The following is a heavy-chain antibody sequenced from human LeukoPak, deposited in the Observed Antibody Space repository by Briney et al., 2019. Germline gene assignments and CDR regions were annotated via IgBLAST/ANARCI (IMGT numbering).Heavy chain of an antibody. Sequence: SQTLSLTCAVSGVSISSGGFSWSWIRQAPGKGLEWVGFMYYSGSTHYNPSLKSRITILLDTSKNQFSLNLSSVTAADTAIYYCARVTLTTTARAFDIWGQGTMVTVSS. CDR1: GVSISSGGFS. CDR2: MYYSGST. V-gene: IGHV4-30-4*07. J-gene: IGHJ3*02. D-gene: IGHD1-14*01. CDR3: ARVTLTTTARAFDI.